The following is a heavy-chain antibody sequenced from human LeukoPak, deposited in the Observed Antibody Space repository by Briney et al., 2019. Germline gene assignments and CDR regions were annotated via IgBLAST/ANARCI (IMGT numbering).Heavy chain of an antibody. D-gene: IGHD2-15*01. CDR3: ARRFGSCSGSTCYSDY. J-gene: IGHJ4*01. Sequence: QPGGSLRLSCAASGFTFSSYEMNWVRQAPGKGLEWVSYISSSGIINYADSVKGRFTISRDNAKNSLYLQMNSLRAEDTAVYYCARRFGSCSGSTCYSDYWGQGTLVTVSS. CDR1: GFTFSSYE. CDR2: ISSSGII. V-gene: IGHV3-48*03.